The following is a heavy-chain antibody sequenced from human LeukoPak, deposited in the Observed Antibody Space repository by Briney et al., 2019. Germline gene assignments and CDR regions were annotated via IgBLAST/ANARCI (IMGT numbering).Heavy chain of an antibody. Sequence: GGSLRLSCSVSGFTFSTYVMHWVRQAPGKGLDYASAISSNGDNIYYADSVKGRFTISRDNSKNTLYLQMSSLRADDTAVYYCVRGTGYWGQGTLVTVSS. V-gene: IGHV3-64D*06. CDR2: ISSNGDNI. J-gene: IGHJ4*02. CDR3: VRGTGY. CDR1: GFTFSTYV.